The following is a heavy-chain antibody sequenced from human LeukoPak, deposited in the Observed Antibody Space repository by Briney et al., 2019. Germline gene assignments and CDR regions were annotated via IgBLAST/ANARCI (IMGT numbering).Heavy chain of an antibody. CDR3: ARDLITVTKGFDI. Sequence: SETLSPTCAVSADSFTSHYWSWIRQPPGKGLEWIGYISNIGSTNYNPSLKSRVTISIDTSKNQFSLKLRSVTAADTAVYYCARDLITVTKGFDIWGQGTMVSVSS. V-gene: IGHV4-59*11. CDR1: ADSFTSHY. CDR2: ISNIGST. J-gene: IGHJ3*02. D-gene: IGHD4-17*01.